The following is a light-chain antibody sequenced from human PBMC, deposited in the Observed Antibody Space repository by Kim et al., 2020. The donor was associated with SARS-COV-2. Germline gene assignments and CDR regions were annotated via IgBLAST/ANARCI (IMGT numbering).Light chain of an antibody. V-gene: IGLV2-14*03. J-gene: IGLJ2*01. CDR2: DVS. Sequence: QSALTQPASVSGSPGKSITISCTGTSSDVGGYNYVSWYQQHPGKALRLMIYDVSNRPSGVSNRFSGSKSDNTASLTISGLQAEDEADYYCSSYTSSTTMVFGGGTQLTVL. CDR3: SSYTSSTTMV. CDR1: SSDVGGYNY.